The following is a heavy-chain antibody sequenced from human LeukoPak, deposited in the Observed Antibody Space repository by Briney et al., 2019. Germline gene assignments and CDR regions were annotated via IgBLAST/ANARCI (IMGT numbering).Heavy chain of an antibody. CDR3: ARGRLWNIDY. CDR2: INRDGSST. V-gene: IGHV3-74*01. D-gene: IGHD1/OR15-1a*01. J-gene: IGHJ4*02. CDR1: GFTFSSYW. Sequence: PGGPLRLSCAASGFTFSSYWMHWVRQAPGKGLVWVSRINRDGSSTTYADSVKGRVTISRDNTKNTVYLQMNSLRAEDTAVYYCARGRLWNIDYWGQGTLVIVSS.